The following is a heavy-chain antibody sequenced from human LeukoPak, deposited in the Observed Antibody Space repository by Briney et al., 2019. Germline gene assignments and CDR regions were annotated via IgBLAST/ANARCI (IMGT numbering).Heavy chain of an antibody. CDR1: GFTFDDYA. J-gene: IGHJ6*04. CDR3: ARGRWATVKGMDV. D-gene: IGHD4-17*01. CDR2: INSDGSST. V-gene: IGHV3-74*01. Sequence: GRSLRLSCAASGFTFDDYAMHWVRQAPGKGLVWVSRINSDGSSTGYADSVKGRFTISRDNAKNTLYLQMNSLRAEDTAVYYCARGRWATVKGMDVWGKGTTVTVSS.